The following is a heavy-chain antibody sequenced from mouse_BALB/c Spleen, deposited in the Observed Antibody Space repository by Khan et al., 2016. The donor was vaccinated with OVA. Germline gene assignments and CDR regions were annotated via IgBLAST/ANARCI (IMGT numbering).Heavy chain of an antibody. CDR2: VSTGGSYT. CDR3: TRLAYYYDSDGFAY. J-gene: IGHJ3*01. Sequence: EVELVESGGDLVKPGGSLKLSCAASGFTFSTYGMSWVRQAPDKRLEWVATVSTGGSYTYYPDSVKGRFTISRDNAKNPLYLQMSGLRSEDTAMFYCTRLAYYYDSDGFAYWGQGTLVTVSA. D-gene: IGHD1-1*01. V-gene: IGHV5-6*01. CDR1: GFTFSTYG.